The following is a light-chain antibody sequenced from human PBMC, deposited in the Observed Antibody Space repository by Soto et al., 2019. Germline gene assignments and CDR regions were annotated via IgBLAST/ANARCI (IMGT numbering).Light chain of an antibody. CDR3: ETWDSNTPRV. CDR1: SGHSSYI. CDR2: LEGSGSY. V-gene: IGLV4-60*03. Sequence: QSVLPQSSSASASLGSSAKLTCTLSSGHSSYIIAWHQQQPGKAPRYLMKLEGSGSYNKGSGVPDRFSGSSSGADRYLTISNLQSEDETDYYCETWDSNTPRVFGGGTKLTVL. J-gene: IGLJ3*02.